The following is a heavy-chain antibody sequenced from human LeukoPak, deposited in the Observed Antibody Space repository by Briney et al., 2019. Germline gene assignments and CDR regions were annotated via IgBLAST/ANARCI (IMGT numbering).Heavy chain of an antibody. CDR3: ARNLATRGYGMDV. CDR2: INHSGST. Sequence: PSETLSLTCAVYGGSFSGYYWSWIRQPPGKELEWIGEINHSGSTYYNPSLKSRVTISVDRSKNQFSLKLSSVTAADTAVYYCARNLATRGYGMDVWGQGTTVTVSS. CDR1: GGSFSGYY. V-gene: IGHV4-34*01. J-gene: IGHJ6*02. D-gene: IGHD5-12*01.